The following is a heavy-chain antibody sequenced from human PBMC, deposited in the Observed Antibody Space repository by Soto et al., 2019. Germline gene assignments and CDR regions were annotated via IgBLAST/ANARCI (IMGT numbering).Heavy chain of an antibody. V-gene: IGHV4-34*01. D-gene: IGHD6-13*01. CDR1: GGSFSGYY. CDR3: ARDEGLAAAGSYYYYYYGMDV. CDR2: INHSGST. Sequence: SETLSLTCAVYGGSFSGYYGSWIRQPPGKGLEWIGEINHSGSTNYNPSLKSRVTISVDTSKNQFSLKLSSVTAADTAVYYCARDEGLAAAGSYYYYYYGMDVWGQGTTVTVSS. J-gene: IGHJ6*02.